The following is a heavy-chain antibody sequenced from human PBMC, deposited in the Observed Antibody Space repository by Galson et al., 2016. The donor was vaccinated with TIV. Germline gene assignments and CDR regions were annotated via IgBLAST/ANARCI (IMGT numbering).Heavy chain of an antibody. J-gene: IGHJ4*02. Sequence: SLRLSCAASGFAFSNYWMSWVRQAPGKGLEWVANIKDDGSDNNYVDSVWGRFTISRDNAKSSLFLQINSLRVEDTAVYYCAREIPGGTTDLDCWGQGTLVTVSS. CDR1: GFAFSNYW. D-gene: IGHD1-14*01. CDR2: IKDDGSDN. CDR3: AREIPGGTTDLDC. V-gene: IGHV3-7*01.